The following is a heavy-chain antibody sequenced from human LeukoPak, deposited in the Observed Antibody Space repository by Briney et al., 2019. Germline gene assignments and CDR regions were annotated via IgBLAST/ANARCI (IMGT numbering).Heavy chain of an antibody. D-gene: IGHD3-22*01. CDR1: GYTFTGYC. Sequence: ASVKVSCKASGYTFTGYCMHWVRQAPGQGLEWMGRINPNSGGTNYAQKFQGRVTMTRDTSISTAYMELSRLRSDDTAVYYCARFYDSSGYHNNWGQGTLVTVSS. J-gene: IGHJ4*02. V-gene: IGHV1-2*06. CDR3: ARFYDSSGYHNN. CDR2: INPNSGGT.